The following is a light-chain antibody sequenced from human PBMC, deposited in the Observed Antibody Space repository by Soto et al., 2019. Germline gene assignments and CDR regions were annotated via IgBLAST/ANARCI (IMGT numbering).Light chain of an antibody. Sequence: EIVLTQSPATLSLSPVERATLSCMASQSVSSFLAWYQQKPCQAPRLLIYDTSHRATGIPARFSGSGSGTDFTLTISSLEPEDFAVYYCQQRSTWPKTFGQGTKVDIK. CDR2: DTS. V-gene: IGKV3-11*01. CDR3: QQRSTWPKT. J-gene: IGKJ1*01. CDR1: QSVSSF.